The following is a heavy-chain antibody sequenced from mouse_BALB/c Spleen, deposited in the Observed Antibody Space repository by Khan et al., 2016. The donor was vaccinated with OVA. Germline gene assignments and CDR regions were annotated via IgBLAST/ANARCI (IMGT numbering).Heavy chain of an antibody. CDR3: ARSGGNFHWYFDV. Sequence: EVKLVESGGGLVQPGGSRKLSCAASGFTFSSFGMHWVRQAPKKGLEWVAYVSSGSSTIYYVDTVKGRFTISRDNPKNTLFLRMTSRRSEDTAMYYCARSGGNFHWYFDVWGAGTSVTVSS. V-gene: IGHV5-17*02. CDR1: GFTFSSFG. J-gene: IGHJ1*01. CDR2: VSSGSSTI. D-gene: IGHD2-1*01.